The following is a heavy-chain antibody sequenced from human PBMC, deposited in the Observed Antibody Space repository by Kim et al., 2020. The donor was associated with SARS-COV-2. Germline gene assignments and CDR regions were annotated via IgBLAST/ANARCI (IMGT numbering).Heavy chain of an antibody. J-gene: IGHJ4*02. CDR2: INSDGSST. CDR3: ARVGHLGADYWGAQLYYFAY. D-gene: IGHD7-27*01. CDR1: GFTFSRSW. V-gene: IGHV3-74*01. Sequence: GGSLRLSCAASGFTFSRSWMHWVRQAPGKGLVWVSRINSDGSSTSYADSVKGRFTISRDNAKNTLYLQMNSLRAEDTAVYYCARVGHLGADYWGAQLYYFAYWGQGNLVTVSS.